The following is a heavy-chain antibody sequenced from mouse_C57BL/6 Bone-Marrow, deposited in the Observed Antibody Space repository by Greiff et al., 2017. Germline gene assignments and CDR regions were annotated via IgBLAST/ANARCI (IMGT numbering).Heavy chain of an antibody. J-gene: IGHJ2*01. D-gene: IGHD3-2*02. CDR2: INPNNGGT. CDR3: ARIAQAKED. V-gene: IGHV1-26*01. Sequence: EVKLQQSGPELVKPGASVKISCKASGYTFTDYYMNWVKQSHGKSLEWIGDINPNNGGTSYNQKFKGKATLTVDTSSSTAYMELRSLTSEDSAVYYCARIAQAKEDWGQGTTLTVSS. CDR1: GYTFTDYY.